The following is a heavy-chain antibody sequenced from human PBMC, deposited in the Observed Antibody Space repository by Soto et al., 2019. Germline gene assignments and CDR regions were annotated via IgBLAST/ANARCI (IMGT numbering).Heavy chain of an antibody. Sequence: PSETLSLTCTVSGASISSFCWTWIRQPPGQGLEWIGYICTGGTTKYNPSLKSRVTMSVDTSKTQFSLKLTSVIAADTAVYYCARVGSKSFYYATDVWGQGTTVTSP. D-gene: IGHD4-4*01. CDR1: GASISSFC. V-gene: IGHV4-4*09. J-gene: IGHJ6*02. CDR3: ARVGSKSFYYATDV. CDR2: ICTGGTT.